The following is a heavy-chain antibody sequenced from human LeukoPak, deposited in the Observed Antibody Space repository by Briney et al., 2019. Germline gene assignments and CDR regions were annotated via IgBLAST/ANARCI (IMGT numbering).Heavy chain of an antibody. Sequence: PGGSLRLSCAASGFTFSRYAMSWVRQAPGKGLEWVSAISGAGGSTYYADSVKGRFTISRDNSKNTLYLQMNSLRAEDTALYYCVGSSGPTGYYYYGMDVWGQGTTVTVSS. CDR1: GFTFSRYA. CDR2: ISGAGGST. J-gene: IGHJ6*02. D-gene: IGHD6-19*01. CDR3: VGSSGPTGYYYYGMDV. V-gene: IGHV3-23*01.